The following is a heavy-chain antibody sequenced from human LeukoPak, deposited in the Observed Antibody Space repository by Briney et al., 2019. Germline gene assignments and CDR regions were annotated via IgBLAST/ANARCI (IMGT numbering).Heavy chain of an antibody. CDR2: IYHSGST. D-gene: IGHD3-22*01. Sequence: SGTLSLTCAVSGDSISSSNWWTWVRQPPGRGLEWIGEIYHSGSTNYNPSFKSRVTMSLDKSKNQFSLKLTSVTAADTAVYYCAREWGYDSSGQIDYWGQGTLVTVSS. J-gene: IGHJ4*02. CDR1: GDSISSSNW. CDR3: AREWGYDSSGQIDY. V-gene: IGHV4-4*02.